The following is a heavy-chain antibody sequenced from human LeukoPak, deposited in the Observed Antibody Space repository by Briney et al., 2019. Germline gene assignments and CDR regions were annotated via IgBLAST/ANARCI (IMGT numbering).Heavy chain of an antibody. CDR2: ISSGGSYI. J-gene: IGHJ4*02. CDR3: ARGPALYCTSSSCLDGVD. CDR1: GFTFSDYA. V-gene: IGHV3-21*01. Sequence: GGSLRVSCAASGFTFSDYAMNWVRQAPGKGLEWVSSISSGGSYISYADSVKGRFTVSRDNAKDSLFLQMRSLRDEDTAVYYCARGPALYCTSSSCLDGVDWGQGTLVSVSS. D-gene: IGHD2-2*01.